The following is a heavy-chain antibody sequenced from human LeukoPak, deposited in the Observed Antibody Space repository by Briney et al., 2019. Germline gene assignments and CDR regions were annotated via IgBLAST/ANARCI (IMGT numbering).Heavy chain of an antibody. Sequence: ASVKVSCKASGYTFTDSYMHWVRQAPGQGLEWMGWINPNSGGTNYAQKFQGRVTMTRDTSITTAYMDLSRLRSDDTAVYYCARGVGGNARWRNFDWSKKIPMRDYFDYWGQGTLLTVSS. D-gene: IGHD3-9*01. J-gene: IGHJ4*02. CDR2: INPNSGGT. CDR3: ARGVGGNARWRNFDWSKKIPMRDYFDY. V-gene: IGHV1-2*02. CDR1: GYTFTDSY.